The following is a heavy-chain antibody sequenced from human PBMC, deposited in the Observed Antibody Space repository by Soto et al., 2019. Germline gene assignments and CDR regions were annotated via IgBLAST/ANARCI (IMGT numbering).Heavy chain of an antibody. CDR1: GGTFSSYT. J-gene: IGHJ4*02. Sequence: QVQLVQSGAEVKKPGSSVKVSCKASGGTFSSYTISWVRQAPGQGLEWMGRIIPILGIANYAQKFQGRVTITADKSTSTAYMELSSPRSEDTAVYYCARDSSGWPYYFDYWGQGTLVTVSS. V-gene: IGHV1-69*08. CDR2: IIPILGIA. CDR3: ARDSSGWPYYFDY. D-gene: IGHD6-19*01.